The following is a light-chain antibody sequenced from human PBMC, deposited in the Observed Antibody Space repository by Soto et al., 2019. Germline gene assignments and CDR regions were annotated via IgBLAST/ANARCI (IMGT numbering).Light chain of an antibody. CDR1: SSDVGGYNY. Sequence: QPVLTQPASVSGSPGQSITISCTGTSSDVGGYNYVSWYQQHPGKAPKLMIYDVSNRPSGVSNRFSGSKSGNTASLTISGLQAEDEADYYCSSYTSSSIPYVVFGGGTKLTVL. V-gene: IGLV2-14*01. J-gene: IGLJ2*01. CDR3: SSYTSSSIPYVV. CDR2: DVS.